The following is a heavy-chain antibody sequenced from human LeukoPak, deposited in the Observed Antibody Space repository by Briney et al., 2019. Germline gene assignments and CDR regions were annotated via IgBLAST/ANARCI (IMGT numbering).Heavy chain of an antibody. Sequence: VGGLRLSPAPSGVTLSSDWMSWVRQAPGKGLGWVANIKQDGSEKYYVDSVKGRFTISRDNAKNSLYLQMNSLRAEDTAVYYCARDQLNIVVVPAAETYYYYYGMDVWGQGTTVTVSS. CDR1: GVTLSSDW. D-gene: IGHD2-2*01. CDR2: IKQDGSEK. J-gene: IGHJ6*02. CDR3: ARDQLNIVVVPAAETYYYYYGMDV. V-gene: IGHV3-7*01.